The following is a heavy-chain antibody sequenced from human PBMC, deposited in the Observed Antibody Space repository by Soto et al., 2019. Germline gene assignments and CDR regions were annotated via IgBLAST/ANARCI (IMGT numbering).Heavy chain of an antibody. CDR1: GDSVSSAGYY. Sequence: QVQLQESGPGLVKPSETLSLTCNVSGDSVSSAGYYWSWIRQPPGKGLEWIGYIYYIGYTDYNPSLRSRVTISIDTSKNQFSLELSSVTAADTAMYYCAREARADNLLTGYYSRFDSWGQGTLVTVSS. D-gene: IGHD3-9*01. V-gene: IGHV4-61*08. J-gene: IGHJ4*02. CDR3: AREARADNLLTGYYSRFDS. CDR2: IYYIGYT.